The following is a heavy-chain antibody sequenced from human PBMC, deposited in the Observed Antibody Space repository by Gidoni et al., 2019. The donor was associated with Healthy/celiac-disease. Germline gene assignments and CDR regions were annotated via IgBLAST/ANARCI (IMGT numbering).Heavy chain of an antibody. CDR1: GFTFSNAW. D-gene: IGHD3-22*01. V-gene: IGHV3-15*01. CDR2: IKSKTDGGTT. Sequence: EVQLVESGGGLVKPGGSLRLSCAASGFTFSNAWTSWVRQAPGKGLEWVGRIKSKTDGGTTDYAAPVKGRFTISRDDSKNTLYLQMNSLKTEDTAVYYCTTTYDSSGYYTIGGPLDAFDIWGQGTMVTVSS. CDR3: TTTYDSSGYYTIGGPLDAFDI. J-gene: IGHJ3*02.